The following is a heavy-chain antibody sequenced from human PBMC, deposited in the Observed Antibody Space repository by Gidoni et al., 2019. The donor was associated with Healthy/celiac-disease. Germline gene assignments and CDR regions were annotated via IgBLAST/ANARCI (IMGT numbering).Heavy chain of an antibody. D-gene: IGHD6-19*01. CDR3: AREPTYSSGWSPAGSVGDYYYYGMDV. CDR1: GDSVSSNSAA. V-gene: IGHV6-1*01. CDR2: PSYRSSWYN. J-gene: IGHJ6*02. Sequence: QVQLQQSGPGLVKPSQTPSLTCALPGDSVSSNSAAWNWIRQSPARGLEWLGRPSYRSSWYNDYAVSVRGRITINPDTSRNHFSLLLDSVTPEDSALYYCAREPTYSSGWSPAGSVGDYYYYGMDVWGQGTTVTVSS.